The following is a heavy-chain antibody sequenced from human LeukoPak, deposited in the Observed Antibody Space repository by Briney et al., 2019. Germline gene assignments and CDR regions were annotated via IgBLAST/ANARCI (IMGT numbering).Heavy chain of an antibody. D-gene: IGHD6-19*01. V-gene: IGHV3-48*03. CDR2: ISSSGSTI. CDR3: ARATNWYSSGWYFDY. J-gene: IGHJ4*02. CDR1: GFTFSSYE. Sequence: GGSLRLSCAASGFTFSSYEMNWVRQAPGKGLEWVSYISSSGSTIYYADSVKGRFTISRDNAKNSLYLQMNSLRAEDTAVYYCARATNWYSSGWYFDYWGQGTLVTVSS.